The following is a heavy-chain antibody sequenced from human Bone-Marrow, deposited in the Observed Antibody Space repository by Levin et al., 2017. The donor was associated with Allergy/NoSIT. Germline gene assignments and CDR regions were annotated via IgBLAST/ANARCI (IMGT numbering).Heavy chain of an antibody. J-gene: IGHJ4*02. CDR1: GDTFTNSA. V-gene: IGHV1-69*13. Sequence: SVKVSCKASGDTFTNSAINWVRQAPGQGLEWMGILVPVFGTISYAQKFQGRVTITADESARTAFMELSSLRFEDTAVYYCTRVTDYYNSGTYSFDQWGQGTLVTVSS. CDR3: TRVTDYYNSGTYSFDQ. CDR2: LVPVFGTI. D-gene: IGHD3-10*01.